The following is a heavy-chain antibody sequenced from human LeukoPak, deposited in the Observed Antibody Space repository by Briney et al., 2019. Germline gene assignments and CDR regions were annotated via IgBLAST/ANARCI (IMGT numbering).Heavy chain of an antibody. Sequence: GGSLRLSCAASGFTFSSYWMHWVRQAPGKGLVWVSRINSDGSSTSYADSVKGRFTISRDNAKNTLYLQLNSLRAEDTAVYYCARGTYSGSYRDDYWGQGTLVTVSS. CDR1: GFTFSSYW. J-gene: IGHJ4*02. CDR2: INSDGSST. D-gene: IGHD1-26*01. CDR3: ARGTYSGSYRDDY. V-gene: IGHV3-74*01.